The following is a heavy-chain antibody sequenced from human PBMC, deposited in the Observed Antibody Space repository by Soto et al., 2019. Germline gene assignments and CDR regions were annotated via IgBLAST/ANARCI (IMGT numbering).Heavy chain of an antibody. Sequence: QVQLVQSGAEVKKPGSSVKVSCKASGGTFSSYAISWVRQAPGQGLEWMGGIIPIFGTANYAQKFQGRVTITADESTSTAYMELRSLRSEDTAVYYCARVNYDFWSGLPTPYYYYGMDVWGQGTTVTVSS. CDR3: ARVNYDFWSGLPTPYYYYGMDV. V-gene: IGHV1-69*01. J-gene: IGHJ6*02. CDR2: IIPIFGTA. D-gene: IGHD3-3*01. CDR1: GGTFSSYA.